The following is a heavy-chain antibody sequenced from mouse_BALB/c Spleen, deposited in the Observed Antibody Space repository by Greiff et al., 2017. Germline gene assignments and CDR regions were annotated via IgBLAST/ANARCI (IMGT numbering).Heavy chain of an antibody. V-gene: IGHV7-1*02. D-gene: IGHD2-3*01. Sequence: EVQVVESGGGLVQPGGSLRLSCATSGFTFSDFYMVWVRQPPGKRLEWIAANRNKANDYTAEYSASVKGRFIVSRDTSQSILYLQMNALRAEDNAIYYCSRDNDGYYDAMDCWGQGTSVTVAS. CDR1: GFTFSDFY. CDR2: NRNKANDYTA. CDR3: SRDNDGYYDAMDC. J-gene: IGHJ4*01.